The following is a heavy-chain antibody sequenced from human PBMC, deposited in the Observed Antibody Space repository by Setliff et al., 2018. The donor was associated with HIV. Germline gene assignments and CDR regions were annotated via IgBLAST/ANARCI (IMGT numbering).Heavy chain of an antibody. J-gene: IGHJ4*02. V-gene: IGHV3-48*01. CDR2: ITADSKII. Sequence: GSLRLSCTASGFTFSRYSMNWVRQAPGKGLEWVAYITADSKIISYAESVKGRFTISRDNAKNSVYLQVNSLRVEDTAMYYCARDRGGSYTPLDFWGQGTLVTVSS. CDR3: ARDRGGSYTPLDF. D-gene: IGHD1-26*01. CDR1: GFTFSRYS.